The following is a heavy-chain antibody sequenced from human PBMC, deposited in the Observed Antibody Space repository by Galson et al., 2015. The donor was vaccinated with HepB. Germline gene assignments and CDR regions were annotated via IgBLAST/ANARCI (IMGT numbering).Heavy chain of an antibody. CDR2: IDWDDDK. V-gene: IGHV2-70*11. CDR3: ARNALGHDYSNSTVVSNDAFDI. Sequence: PALVKPTQTLTLTCTFSGFSLSTSGMCVSWIRQPPGKALEWLARIDWDDDKYYSTSLKTRLTISKDTSKNQVVLTMTNMDPVDTATYYCARNALGHDYSNSTVVSNDAFDIWGQGTMVTVSS. J-gene: IGHJ3*02. CDR1: GFSLSTSGMC. D-gene: IGHD4-11*01.